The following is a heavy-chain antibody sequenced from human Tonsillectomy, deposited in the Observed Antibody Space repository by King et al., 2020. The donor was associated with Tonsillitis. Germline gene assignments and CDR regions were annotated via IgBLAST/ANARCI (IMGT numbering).Heavy chain of an antibody. CDR2: IYYSGST. CDR1: GGSISTFY. D-gene: IGHD3-10*01. V-gene: IGHV4-59*08. CDR3: ARHPLYGSGSFFDY. Sequence: VQLQESGPGLVKPSETLSLTCTVSGGSISTFYWSWIRQPPGKGLEWIGYIYYSGSTNYNPSLKSRVTISGDTSQNQFSLKLSSVTAADTAVYYCARHPLYGSGSFFDYWGQGILVTVSS. J-gene: IGHJ4*02.